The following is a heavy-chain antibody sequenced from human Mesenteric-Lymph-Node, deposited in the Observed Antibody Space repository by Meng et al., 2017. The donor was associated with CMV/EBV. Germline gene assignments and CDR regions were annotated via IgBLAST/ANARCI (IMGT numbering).Heavy chain of an antibody. J-gene: IGHJ5*02. CDR1: GESFSSYY. D-gene: IGHD2-2*01. Sequence: ESLKISCAVYGESFSSYYWSWIRQSPGKGLEWIGEIKHSGSTNYNPSLKSRVTISVDTSKNQFSLNLSSVTAADTAVYYCARGRGSIVVVPAANSWFDPWGQGTLVTVSS. CDR2: IKHSGST. V-gene: IGHV4-34*01. CDR3: ARGRGSIVVVPAANSWFDP.